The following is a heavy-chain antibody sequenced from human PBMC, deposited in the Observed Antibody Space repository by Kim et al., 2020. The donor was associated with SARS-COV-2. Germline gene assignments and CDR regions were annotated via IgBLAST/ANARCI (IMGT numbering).Heavy chain of an antibody. CDR3: ARAHLEDYGGNSYYYYGMDV. D-gene: IGHD4-17*01. J-gene: IGHJ6*02. CDR1: GFTFSSYA. Sequence: GGSLRLSCAASGFTFSSYAMHWVRQAPGKGLEWVAVLSYDGSNKYYADSVKGRFTISRDNSKNTLYLQMNSLRAEDTAVYYCARAHLEDYGGNSYYYYGMDVWGQGTTVTVSS. CDR2: LSYDGSNK. V-gene: IGHV3-30*04.